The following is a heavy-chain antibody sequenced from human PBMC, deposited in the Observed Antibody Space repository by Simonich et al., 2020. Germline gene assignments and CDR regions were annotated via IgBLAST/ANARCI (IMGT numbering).Heavy chain of an antibody. V-gene: IGHV4-39*01. CDR2: IYDSGSP. CDR1: GGSISSSSYY. Sequence: QLQLQESGPGLVKPSDTLSLTCTVSGGSISSSSYYWGWIRQPPGKGLEWIRSIYDSGSPYYNPSRKSRVTISVDTSKNQFSLKLSSVTAADTAVYYCARHAGFAFDIWGQGTMVTVSS. J-gene: IGHJ3*02. D-gene: IGHD6-13*01. CDR3: ARHAGFAFDI.